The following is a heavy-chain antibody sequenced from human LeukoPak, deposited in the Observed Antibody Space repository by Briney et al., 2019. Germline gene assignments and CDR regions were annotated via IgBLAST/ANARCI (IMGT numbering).Heavy chain of an antibody. CDR2: IYPGDSDT. CDR1: GYRFTSYW. Sequence: GESLKISCKGSGYRFTSYWIGWVRQMPRKGLEWMGIIYPGDSDTRYSPSFQGQVTISADKSISTAYLQWSSLKASDTAMYYCARRLLGYCSGGSCEYYFDYWGQGTLVTVSS. V-gene: IGHV5-51*01. J-gene: IGHJ4*02. D-gene: IGHD2-15*01. CDR3: ARRLLGYCSGGSCEYYFDY.